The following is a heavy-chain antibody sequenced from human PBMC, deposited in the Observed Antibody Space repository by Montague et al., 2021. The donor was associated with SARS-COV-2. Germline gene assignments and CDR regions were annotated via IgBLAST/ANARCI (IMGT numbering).Heavy chain of an antibody. CDR3: AHRFAGFFDY. CDR2: IDWDDDK. V-gene: IGHV2-70*12. Sequence: PGLVKPTQTLTLTCTFSGFSLSTSGMCVSWIRQPPGKALEWLALIDWDDDKYYSTSLKTRLTISKDTSKNQVDLTMTNMDPVDTATYFCAHRFAGFFDYWGQGSLVTVSS. J-gene: IGHJ4*02. CDR1: GFSLSTSGMC.